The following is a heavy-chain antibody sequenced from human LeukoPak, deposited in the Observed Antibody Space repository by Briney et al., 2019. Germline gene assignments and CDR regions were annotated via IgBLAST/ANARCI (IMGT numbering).Heavy chain of an antibody. V-gene: IGHV4-61*02. CDR1: GGSISSGTYY. CDR3: ARRWFGELSYHWYFDL. D-gene: IGHD3-10*01. Sequence: PSQTLSLTCTVSGGSISSGTYYWSWIRQPAGKGLEWIGRIYTSGSTNYNPSLKSRVTISVDTSKNQFSLKLSSVTAADTAVYYCARRWFGELSYHWYFDLWGRGTLVTVSS. J-gene: IGHJ2*01. CDR2: IYTSGST.